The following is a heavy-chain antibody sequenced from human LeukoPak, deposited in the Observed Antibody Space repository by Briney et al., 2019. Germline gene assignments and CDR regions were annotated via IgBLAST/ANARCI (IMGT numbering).Heavy chain of an antibody. V-gene: IGHV1-69*04. J-gene: IGHJ4*02. Sequence: SVKVSCKASGGTLSSYAISWVRQAPGQGLEWMGRIIPILGIANYAQKYQGRVMITADNTTSTAYMELSSLRSEDTAVYYCARGPTGPPKGTRLNSGWEYWGQGTLVTVSS. D-gene: IGHD6-19*01. CDR3: ARGPTGPPKGTRLNSGWEY. CDR2: IIPILGIA. CDR1: GGTLSSYA.